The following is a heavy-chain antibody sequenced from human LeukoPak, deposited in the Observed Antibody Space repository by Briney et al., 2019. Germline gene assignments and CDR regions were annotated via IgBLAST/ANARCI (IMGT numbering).Heavy chain of an antibody. Sequence: GGSLRLSCAASGFTFSSYGMHWVRQAPGKGLEWVAVISYDGSNKYYADSVKGRFTISRDNSKNTLYLQMNSLRAEDTAVYYCARVLHDYGDYSIDYWGQGTLVTVSS. D-gene: IGHD4-17*01. CDR2: ISYDGSNK. CDR3: ARVLHDYGDYSIDY. V-gene: IGHV3-30*03. J-gene: IGHJ4*02. CDR1: GFTFSSYG.